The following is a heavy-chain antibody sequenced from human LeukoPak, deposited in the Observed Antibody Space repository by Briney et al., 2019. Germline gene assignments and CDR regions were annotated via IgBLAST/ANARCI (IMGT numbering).Heavy chain of an antibody. J-gene: IGHJ4*02. D-gene: IGHD4-23*01. V-gene: IGHV3-30*18. CDR1: GFTFSNYN. CDR3: AKDGVNGGLFEY. Sequence: GRSLRLSCAASGFTFSNYNMHWVRQAPGKGLEWVTVISHDGNTKYYADSVKGRFTVSRDTSKNALYLQMNGLRAEDTAVYYCAKDGVNGGLFEYWGQGTLVTVSS. CDR2: ISHDGNTK.